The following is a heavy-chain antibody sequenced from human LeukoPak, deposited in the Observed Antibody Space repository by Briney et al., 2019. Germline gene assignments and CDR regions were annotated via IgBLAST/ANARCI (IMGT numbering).Heavy chain of an antibody. CDR3: ARVGSGDYAPGYYYYGMDV. D-gene: IGHD4-17*01. V-gene: IGHV4-59*08. CDR2: IYYSGST. J-gene: IGHJ6*02. CDR1: GGSISSYY. Sequence: SETLSLTCTVSGGSISSYYWSWIRQPPGKGLEWIGYIYYSGSTYCNPSLKSRVTMSVDTSKSQFSLKLSSVTAADTAVYYCARVGSGDYAPGYYYYGMDVWGQGTTVTVSS.